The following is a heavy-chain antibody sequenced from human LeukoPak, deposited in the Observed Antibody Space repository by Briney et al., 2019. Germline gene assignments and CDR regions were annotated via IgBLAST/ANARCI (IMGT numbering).Heavy chain of an antibody. CDR1: GYSFTTYW. V-gene: IGHV5-51*01. CDR2: IYPGDSDT. Sequence: GESLKIPCKGSGYSFTTYWIGRVRQMPGKGLEGMGIIYPGDSDTRYSLSFQGQVTISADKSISTAYLEWSSLKASDTAMYYCARHFGRSAYYFDYWGQGTLVTVSS. D-gene: IGHD3-10*01. CDR3: ARHFGRSAYYFDY. J-gene: IGHJ4*02.